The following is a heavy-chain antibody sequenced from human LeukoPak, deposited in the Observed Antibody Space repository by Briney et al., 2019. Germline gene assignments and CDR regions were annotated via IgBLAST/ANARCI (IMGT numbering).Heavy chain of an antibody. V-gene: IGHV4-34*01. D-gene: IGHD6-13*01. CDR1: GGSFSGYY. CDR2: INHSGST. CDR3: AAAAKRTGIDY. Sequence: PSETLSLTCAVYGGSFSGYYWSWIRQPPGKGLEWIGEINHSGSTNYNPSLKSRVTISVDTSKNQFSLKLSSVTAADTAVYYCAAAAKRTGIDYWGQGTLVTVSS. J-gene: IGHJ4*02.